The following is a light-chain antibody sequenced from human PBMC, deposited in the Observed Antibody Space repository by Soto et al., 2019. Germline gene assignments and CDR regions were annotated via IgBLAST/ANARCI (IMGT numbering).Light chain of an antibody. CDR3: MQGGT. Sequence: VKTQSPLYLSVTPGEPASISCKSSQSLLYSDGKTYLHWYLQRPGQSPPLLIYEVSNRFSGGPDRISGSGSGTDFTLTISRVEAEDAGVYYCMQGGTSGQGTKLEIK. V-gene: IGKV2-29*03. J-gene: IGKJ2*01. CDR1: QSLLYSDGKTY. CDR2: EVS.